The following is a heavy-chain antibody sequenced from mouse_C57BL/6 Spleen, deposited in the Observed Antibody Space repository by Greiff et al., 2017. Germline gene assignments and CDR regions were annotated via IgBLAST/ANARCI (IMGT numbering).Heavy chain of an antibody. CDR2: ISYDGSN. V-gene: IGHV3-6*01. J-gene: IGHJ3*01. D-gene: IGHD2-12*01. CDR3: AAYYSCFAY. CDR1: GYSITSGYY. Sequence: ESGPGLVKPSQSLSLTCSVTGYSITSGYYWNWIRQFPGNILEWMGYISYDGSNNYNPSLKNRISITRDTSKNQFFLKLNSVTTADTATDYCAAYYSCFAYWGQGTLVTVSA.